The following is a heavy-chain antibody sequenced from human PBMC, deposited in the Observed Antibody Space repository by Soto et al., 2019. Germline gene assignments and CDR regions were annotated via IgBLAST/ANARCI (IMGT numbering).Heavy chain of an antibody. V-gene: IGHV4-4*02. CDR2: IYHSGST. CDR3: ARGIGYCSGGSCYFDY. D-gene: IGHD2-15*01. J-gene: IGHJ4*02. Sequence: SETLSLTGAVSGCSISSSNWWSWVRQPPGKGLEWIGEIYHSGSTNYNPSLKSRVTISVDKSKNQFSLKLSSVTAADTAVYYCARGIGYCSGGSCYFDYWGQGTLVTVSS. CDR1: GCSISSSNW.